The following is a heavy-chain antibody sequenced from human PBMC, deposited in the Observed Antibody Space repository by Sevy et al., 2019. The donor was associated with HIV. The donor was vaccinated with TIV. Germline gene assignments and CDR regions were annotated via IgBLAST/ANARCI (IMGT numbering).Heavy chain of an antibody. J-gene: IGHJ4*02. Sequence: LSLTCAASIFTFSDYYMTWIRQAPGKGLECVSHISSGGSHIHYADSVKGRFTISRDNAKKSLYLQMNSLTAEDTAVYYCARVRYNYGSYYFDYWGQGTLVTVSS. CDR2: ISSGGSHI. CDR3: ARVRYNYGSYYFDY. D-gene: IGHD5-18*01. V-gene: IGHV3-11*01. CDR1: IFTFSDYY.